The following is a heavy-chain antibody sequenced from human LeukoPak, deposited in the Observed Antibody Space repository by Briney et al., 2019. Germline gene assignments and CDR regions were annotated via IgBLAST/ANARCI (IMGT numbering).Heavy chain of an antibody. V-gene: IGHV4-39*07. CDR3: ARVAAMGHYYYYGMDV. CDR2: IYIYSGST. Sequence: PSETLSLTCTVSGGSISDSPYYWDWIRQPPGKGLEWIGSIYIYSGSTNYNPSLKSRVTISVDTSKNQFSLKLSSVTAADTAVYYCARVAAMGHYYYYGMDVWGQGTTVTVSS. D-gene: IGHD5-18*01. CDR1: GGSISDSPYY. J-gene: IGHJ6*02.